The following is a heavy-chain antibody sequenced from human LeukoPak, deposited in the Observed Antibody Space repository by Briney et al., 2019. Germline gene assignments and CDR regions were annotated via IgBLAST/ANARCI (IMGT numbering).Heavy chain of an antibody. CDR1: GGSISSYY. CDR3: AINLAVAGPRAIGFDI. Sequence: KPSETLSLTCTVSGGSISSYYWSWIRPPPGKGLEWIGYIYYSGSTNYNPSLKSRVTISVDTSKNQFSLKLSSVTAADTAVYYCAINLAVAGPRAIGFDIWGPGTMVTVSS. D-gene: IGHD6-19*01. CDR2: IYYSGST. J-gene: IGHJ3*02. V-gene: IGHV4-59*01.